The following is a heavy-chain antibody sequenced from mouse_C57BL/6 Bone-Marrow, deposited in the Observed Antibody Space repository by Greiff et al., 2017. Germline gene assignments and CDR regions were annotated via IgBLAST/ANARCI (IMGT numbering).Heavy chain of an antibody. D-gene: IGHD1-1*01. CDR1: GYTFTDYE. CDR2: IDPETGGT. CDR3: TRWGTTVVHDYAMDY. Sequence: VQLQQSGAELVRPGASVTLSCKASGYTFTDYEMHWVKQTPVHGLEWIGAIDPETGGTAYHQKFKGKAILTADKSSSTAYMELRSLTSEDSAVYYRTRWGTTVVHDYAMDYWGQGTSVTVSS. J-gene: IGHJ4*01. V-gene: IGHV1-15*01.